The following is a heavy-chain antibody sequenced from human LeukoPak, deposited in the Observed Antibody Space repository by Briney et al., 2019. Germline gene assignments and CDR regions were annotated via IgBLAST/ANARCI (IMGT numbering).Heavy chain of an antibody. CDR3: AGGYCSGGSCYEFDY. V-gene: IGHV3-7*03. J-gene: IGHJ4*02. CDR1: GFTFSSYW. D-gene: IGHD2-15*01. CDR2: IKQDGSEK. Sequence: PGGSLRLSCAASGFTFSSYWMTWVRQAPGKGLEWVANIKQDGSEKCYVDSVKGRFTISRDNAKNSLYLQMNSLRAEDTAVYYCAGGYCSGGSCYEFDYWGQGTLVTVSS.